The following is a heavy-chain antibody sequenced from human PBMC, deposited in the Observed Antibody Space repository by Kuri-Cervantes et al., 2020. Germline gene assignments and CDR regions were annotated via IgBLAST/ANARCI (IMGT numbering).Heavy chain of an antibody. V-gene: IGHV1-8*01. CDR1: GYTFNSFD. CDR3: ARGWTLQQDCSSTSCNTLDGLY. D-gene: IGHD2-2*02. Sequence: ASVKVSCKASGYTFNSFDINWVRQATGQGLEYLGWMNADDGHTGYAQKFQGRVTMTRDTSTSTVYMELSSLRSEDTAVYYCARGWTLQQDCSSTSCNTLDGLYWGQGTLVTVSS. J-gene: IGHJ4*02. CDR2: MNADDGHT.